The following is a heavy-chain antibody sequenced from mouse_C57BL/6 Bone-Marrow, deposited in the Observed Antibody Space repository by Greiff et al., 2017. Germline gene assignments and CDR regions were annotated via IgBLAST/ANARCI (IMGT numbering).Heavy chain of an antibody. CDR1: GFTFTDYY. CDR2: IRNKANGYTT. J-gene: IGHJ4*01. CDR3: ARGNYLYYAMDY. Sequence: EVMLVESGGGLVQPGGSLSLSCAASGFTFTDYYMSWVRQPPGQALEWLGFIRNKANGYTTEYSASVKGRFTISRDNSQSILYLQMNALRAEDSATYYCARGNYLYYAMDYWGQGTSVTVSS. V-gene: IGHV7-3*01. D-gene: IGHD5-5*01.